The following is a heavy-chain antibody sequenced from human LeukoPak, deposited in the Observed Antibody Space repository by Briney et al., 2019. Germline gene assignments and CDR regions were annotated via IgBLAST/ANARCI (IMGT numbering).Heavy chain of an antibody. V-gene: IGHV1-18*04. CDR3: ARESSSWYYYYYGMDV. CDR2: ISAYNGNT. Sequence: GGSVKVSCKAPGYTFTSYGISWVRQAPGQGLEWMGWISAYNGNTNYAQKLQGRVTMTTDTSTSTAYMELRSLRSDDTAVYYCARESSSWYYYYYGMDVWGKGTTVTVSS. D-gene: IGHD6-13*01. CDR1: GYTFTSYG. J-gene: IGHJ6*04.